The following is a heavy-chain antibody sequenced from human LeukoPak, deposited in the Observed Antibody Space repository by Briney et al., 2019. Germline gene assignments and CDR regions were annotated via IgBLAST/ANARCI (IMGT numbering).Heavy chain of an antibody. CDR2: IRYDGRNK. CDR3: AKGALKRGYSYAEGEY. J-gene: IGHJ4*02. Sequence: GGSLRLSCAASGFTFSSYGMHWVRQAPGKGLEWVAFIRYDGRNKYYADSVKGRFTISRDNSKNTLYLQMNSLRAEDTAVYYCAKGALKRGYSYAEGEYWGQGTLVTVSS. V-gene: IGHV3-30*02. D-gene: IGHD5-18*01. CDR1: GFTFSSYG.